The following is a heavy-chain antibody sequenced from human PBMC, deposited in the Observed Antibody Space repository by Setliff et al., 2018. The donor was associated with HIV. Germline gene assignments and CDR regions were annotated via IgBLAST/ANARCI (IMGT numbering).Heavy chain of an antibody. D-gene: IGHD3-3*01. CDR2: FNPNSRVT. CDR1: GFIFTDYQ. J-gene: IGHJ4*02. Sequence: GASVKVSCKASGFIFTDYQIHWVRQAPGQGLEWMGRFNPNSRVTNSPQKFQGRVTMTRDTSINTAYVELSRLTSDDTAFYYCAREPTGDFWSGYSSRGLDYWGQGTLVTVSS. CDR3: AREPTGDFWSGYSSRGLDY. V-gene: IGHV1-2*06.